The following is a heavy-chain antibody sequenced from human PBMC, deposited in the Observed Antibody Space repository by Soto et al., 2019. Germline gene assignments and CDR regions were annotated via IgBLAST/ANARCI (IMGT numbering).Heavy chain of an antibody. CDR2: IYRVGST. V-gene: IGHV3-66*01. CDR3: ARSGGNYWFVR. CDR1: GFSVSSNY. D-gene: IGHD4-4*01. Sequence: GGSLRLSCAASGFSVSSNYMRWVRQAPGKGLEWVSVIYRVGSTYYGDSVKGRFTISRDNSKNTLYLQRNSLRAEDTAVYYCARSGGNYWFVRWGQGTLVTVS. J-gene: IGHJ5*02.